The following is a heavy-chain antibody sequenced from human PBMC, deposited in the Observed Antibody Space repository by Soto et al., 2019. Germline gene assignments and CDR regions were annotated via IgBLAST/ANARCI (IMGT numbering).Heavy chain of an antibody. V-gene: IGHV3-30*03. D-gene: IGHD3-16*01. Sequence: QEELVESGGGVVQPGRSLRLSCAASGFTFSGFGMHWVRQAPGKGLEWVAVISYDGTNAIYADSVKGRFSVSRDNSKNIVYLKMTGRRNEDRAMYFCGRGGKREGEPPPPPALGGQGPLVTFSS. J-gene: IGHJ1*01. CDR3: GRGGKREGEPPPPPAL. CDR2: ISYDGTNA. CDR1: GFTFSGFG.